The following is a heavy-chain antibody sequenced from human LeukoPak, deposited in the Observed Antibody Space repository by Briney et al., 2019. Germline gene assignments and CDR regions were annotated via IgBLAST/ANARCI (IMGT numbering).Heavy chain of an antibody. V-gene: IGHV3-30*04. D-gene: IGHD6-19*01. J-gene: IGHJ4*02. Sequence: GGSLRLSCAASGFTFSSYAMHWVRQAPGKGLEWVAVISYDGSNKYYADSVKGRFTISRDNSKNTLYLQMNSLRAEDTAVYYCARDPYSSGWYLFDYWGQGTLVTVSS. CDR1: GFTFSSYA. CDR3: ARDPYSSGWYLFDY. CDR2: ISYDGSNK.